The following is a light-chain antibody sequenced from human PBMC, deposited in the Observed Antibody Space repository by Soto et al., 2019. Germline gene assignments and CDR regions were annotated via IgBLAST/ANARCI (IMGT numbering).Light chain of an antibody. CDR1: QSISSY. V-gene: IGKV1-39*01. Sequence: DIQMTQSPSSLSASVGDRLTITCRASQSISSYLNWYQQKPGKAPKLLIYAASSLQSGVPSRFSGSGSGTDFTLTVSSLQPEDFATYYCQQSYSTPWTFGQGTKVEIK. J-gene: IGKJ1*01. CDR2: AAS. CDR3: QQSYSTPWT.